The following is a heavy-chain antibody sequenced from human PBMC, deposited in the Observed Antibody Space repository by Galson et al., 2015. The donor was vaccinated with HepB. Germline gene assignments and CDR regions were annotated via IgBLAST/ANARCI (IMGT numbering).Heavy chain of an antibody. CDR1: GGSFSGYY. V-gene: IGHV4-34*01. D-gene: IGHD3-10*01. Sequence: ETLSLTCAVYGGSFSGYYWSWIRQPPGKGLEWIGEINHSGSTNCNPSLKSRVTISVDTSKNHFSLKLSSVTAADTAVYYCARGHTNYYGSGKDGMDVWGQGTTVTVSS. J-gene: IGHJ6*02. CDR2: INHSGST. CDR3: ARGHTNYYGSGKDGMDV.